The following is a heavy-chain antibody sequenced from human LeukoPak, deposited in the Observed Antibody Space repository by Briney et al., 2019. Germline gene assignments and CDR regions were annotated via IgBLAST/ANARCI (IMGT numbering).Heavy chain of an antibody. CDR1: GFTFNSFA. V-gene: IGHV3-23*01. Sequence: GGSLRLSCAASGFTFNSFAMNWVRQAPGKGLEWVSSISGSDGSSHYADSVKGRFTISRDNSKNTLYLQMNSLRAEDTAVYYCARGRNTGRQFYFDYWGQGTLVTVAS. CDR2: ISGSDGSS. J-gene: IGHJ4*02. D-gene: IGHD5-18*01. CDR3: ARGRNTGRQFYFDY.